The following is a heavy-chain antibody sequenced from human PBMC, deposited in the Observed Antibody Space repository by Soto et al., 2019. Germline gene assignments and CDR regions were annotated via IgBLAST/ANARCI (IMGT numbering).Heavy chain of an antibody. D-gene: IGHD3-10*01. V-gene: IGHV4-59*01. J-gene: IGHJ5*02. CDR2: IYYSGST. CDR3: ASAPYYYGSGSRWFDP. Sequence: PSGTLSLTCSVSGGSISSYYWSWIRQPPGKGLEWIGYIYYSGSTNYNPSLKSRVTISVDTSKNQFSLKLRSVTAADTAVYYCASAPYYYGSGSRWFDPWGQGTLVTVSS. CDR1: GGSISSYY.